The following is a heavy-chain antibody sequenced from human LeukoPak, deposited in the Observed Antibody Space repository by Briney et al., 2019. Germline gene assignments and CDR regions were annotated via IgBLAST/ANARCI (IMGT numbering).Heavy chain of an antibody. CDR3: ARGYGAMPDY. J-gene: IGHJ4*02. CDR1: GFTFSNFG. Sequence: GGSLRLSCAASGFTFSNFGMHWVRQAPGKGLEWAAVIWSDGSNKYYADSVKGRFTISRDKSKNTLYLQMNSLRAEDTAVYYCARGYGAMPDYWGQGTLVSVSS. D-gene: IGHD2-2*01. CDR2: IWSDGSNK. V-gene: IGHV3-33*01.